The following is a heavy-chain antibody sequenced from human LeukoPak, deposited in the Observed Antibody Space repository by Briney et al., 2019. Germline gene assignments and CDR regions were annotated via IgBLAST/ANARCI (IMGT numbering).Heavy chain of an antibody. J-gene: IGHJ5*02. D-gene: IGHD1-1*01. Sequence: PSETLSLTCTVSCGSISSSSYYWGWIRQPPGKGLEWIGSIYYSGSTYYNPSLKSRVTISVDTSKNQFSLKLSSVTAADTAVYYCARGLAGTSNWFDPWGQGTLVTVSS. V-gene: IGHV4-39*01. CDR3: ARGLAGTSNWFDP. CDR2: IYYSGST. CDR1: CGSISSSSYY.